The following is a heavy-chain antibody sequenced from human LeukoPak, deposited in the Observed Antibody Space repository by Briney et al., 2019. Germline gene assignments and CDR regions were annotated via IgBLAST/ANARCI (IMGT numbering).Heavy chain of an antibody. D-gene: IGHD6-13*01. J-gene: IGHJ5*02. V-gene: IGHV3-7*01. CDR2: IKEDGSEK. Sequence: PGGSLRLSCTASGFTFNRDWTAWVRQAPGKGLEWVANIKEDGSEKNYVDSVKGRFTISRDNSKNTLYLQMNSLRAEDTAVYYCARGVSLQEAATSSTNWFDPWGQGTLVTVSS. CDR3: ARGVSLQEAATSSTNWFDP. CDR1: GFTFNRDW.